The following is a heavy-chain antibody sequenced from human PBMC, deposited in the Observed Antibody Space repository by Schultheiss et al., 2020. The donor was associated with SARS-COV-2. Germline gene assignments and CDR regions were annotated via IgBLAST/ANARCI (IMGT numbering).Heavy chain of an antibody. D-gene: IGHD3-3*01. CDR2: IYYTGST. CDR3: ASRRGGTIFGVVILSQGYFQH. CDR1: GYSISSGYY. V-gene: IGHV4-38-2*02. Sequence: SQTLSLTCTVSGYSISSGYYWGWIRQPPGKGLEWIGYIYYTGSTYYNPSLKSRVTISVDTSKNQFSLKLSSVTAADTAVYYCASRRGGTIFGVVILSQGYFQHWGQGTLVTVSS. J-gene: IGHJ1*01.